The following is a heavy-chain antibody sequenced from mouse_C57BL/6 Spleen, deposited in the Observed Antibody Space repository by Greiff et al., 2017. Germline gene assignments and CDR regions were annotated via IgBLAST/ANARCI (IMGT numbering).Heavy chain of an antibody. Sequence: VQLQQSGAELVRPGASVKLSCTASGFNIKDDYMHWVKQRPEQGLEWIGWIDPENGDTEYASKFQGKATITADTSSNTAYLQLSSLTSEDTAVYYCTTPMVTTRSFDYWGQGTTLTVSS. CDR2: IDPENGDT. CDR1: GFNIKDDY. J-gene: IGHJ2*01. CDR3: TTPMVTTRSFDY. D-gene: IGHD2-2*01. V-gene: IGHV14-4*01.